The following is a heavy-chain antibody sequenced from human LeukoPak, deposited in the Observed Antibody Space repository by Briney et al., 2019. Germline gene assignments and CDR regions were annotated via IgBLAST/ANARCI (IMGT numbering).Heavy chain of an antibody. CDR1: GFTFDDYA. CDR3: AKDGVRGVWYYGMDV. J-gene: IGHJ6*02. Sequence: GRPLRLSCAASGFTFDDYAMHWVRQAPGKGLEWVSGISWNSGSIGYADSVKGRFTISRDNAKNSLYLQMNSLRPEDTALYYCAKDGVRGVWYYGMDVWGQGTTVTVSS. CDR2: ISWNSGSI. D-gene: IGHD3-10*01. V-gene: IGHV3-9*01.